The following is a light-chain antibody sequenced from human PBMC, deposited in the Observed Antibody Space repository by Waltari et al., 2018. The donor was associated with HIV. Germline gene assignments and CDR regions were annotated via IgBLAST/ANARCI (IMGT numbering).Light chain of an antibody. V-gene: IGLV2-14*01. Sequence: QSPLTQPASVSGSPGQSITISCTGTRSDVGHSNYVTWYQQHPGKAPKLIIYDVSNRPSGVSNRFSGSKSGNTASLTISGLQTEDEADYYCSSYTSSSTRVFGTGTKVTVL. CDR1: RSDVGHSNY. J-gene: IGLJ1*01. CDR2: DVS. CDR3: SSYTSSSTRV.